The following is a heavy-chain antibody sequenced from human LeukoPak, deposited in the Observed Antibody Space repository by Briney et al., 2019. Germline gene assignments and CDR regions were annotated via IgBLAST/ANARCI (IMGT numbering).Heavy chain of an antibody. CDR1: GFTLSDYW. Sequence: GGSLRLSWAASGFTLSDYWLSWVRQAPGKGLEWVANIRQDGSEKNYVDSVMGRFTISRDNVKSSLYLQMNSLRAEDTAVYYCARGKGSSSAGYWGQGTLVIVSS. CDR2: IRQDGSEK. CDR3: ARGKGSSSAGY. V-gene: IGHV3-7*01. D-gene: IGHD6-6*01. J-gene: IGHJ4*02.